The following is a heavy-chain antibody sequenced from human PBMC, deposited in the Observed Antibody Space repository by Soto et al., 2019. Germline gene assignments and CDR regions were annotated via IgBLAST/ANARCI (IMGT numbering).Heavy chain of an antibody. CDR3: VRPLPSGQTHARDV. Sequence: GGSLRLSCVASGLPVAGSYMAWVRQAPGKGLEWASVIYNDGTTYYSQSVEGRFTISRDTSKNTLYLQMDRLRDEGTAVYYCVRPLPSGQTHARDVWGQGTTFTVSS. V-gene: IGHV3-53*01. CDR1: GLPVAGSY. CDR2: IYNDGTT. D-gene: IGHD3-10*01. J-gene: IGHJ6*02.